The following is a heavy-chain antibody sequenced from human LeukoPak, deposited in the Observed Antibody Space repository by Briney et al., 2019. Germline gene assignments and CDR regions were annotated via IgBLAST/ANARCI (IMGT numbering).Heavy chain of an antibody. Sequence: ASVNVSCKASGYPFTSYGISWVRQAPGQGLEWMGWISAYNGNTNYAQKLQGRVTMTTDTSTSTAYMELRSLRSDDTAVYYCARVYYYDSSGYNFDYWGQGTLVTVSS. CDR3: ARVYYYDSSGYNFDY. D-gene: IGHD3-22*01. CDR2: ISAYNGNT. J-gene: IGHJ4*02. CDR1: GYPFTSYG. V-gene: IGHV1-18*01.